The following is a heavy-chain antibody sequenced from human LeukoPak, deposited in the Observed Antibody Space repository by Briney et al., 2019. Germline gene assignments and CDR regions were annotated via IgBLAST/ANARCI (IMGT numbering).Heavy chain of an antibody. Sequence: GGSLRLSCAASGFTFSSYAMLWVRQAPGKGLEWVSAISGSDTSTYYADSVKGRFTISRDNSKNTLYLQMNSLRAEDTAVYYCAKDDAGDLTRHDYWGQGTLVTVSS. CDR3: AKDDAGDLTRHDY. J-gene: IGHJ4*02. CDR1: GFTFSSYA. D-gene: IGHD7-27*01. CDR2: ISGSDTST. V-gene: IGHV3-23*01.